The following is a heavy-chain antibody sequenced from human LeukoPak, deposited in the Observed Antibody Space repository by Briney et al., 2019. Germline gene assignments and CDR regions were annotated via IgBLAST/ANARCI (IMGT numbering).Heavy chain of an antibody. CDR1: GFTFSRYA. CDR2: ISYVGSNK. J-gene: IGHJ4*02. D-gene: IGHD1-26*01. CDR3: ARVGGATTPAADY. Sequence: SGGCLRLSCAASGFTFSRYAMRWVRQAPGKGLGWVAVISYVGSNKYYADSVRGRFTLSRDKFKNTRYLQMNRPRAEDTGVYYCARVGGATTPAADYWGQGTLVTVSS. V-gene: IGHV3-30*04.